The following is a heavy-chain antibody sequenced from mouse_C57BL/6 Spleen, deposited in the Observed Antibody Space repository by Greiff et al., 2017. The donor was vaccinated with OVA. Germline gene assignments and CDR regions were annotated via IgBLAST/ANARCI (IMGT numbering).Heavy chain of an antibody. CDR1: GYSFTGYY. J-gene: IGHJ4*01. D-gene: IGHD2-3*01. Sequence: VQLQQSGPELVKPGASVKISCKASGYSFTGYYMNWVKQSPEKSLEWIGEINPSTGGTTYNQKFKAKATLTVDKSSSTAYMQLKSLTSEDSAVYYCARWGVTSMDYWGQGTSVTVSS. CDR2: INPSTGGT. CDR3: ARWGVTSMDY. V-gene: IGHV1-42*01.